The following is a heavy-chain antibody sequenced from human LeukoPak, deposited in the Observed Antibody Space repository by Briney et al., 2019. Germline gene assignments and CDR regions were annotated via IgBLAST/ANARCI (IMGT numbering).Heavy chain of an antibody. Sequence: PGGSLRLSCAASGFTFSSYAMHWVRQAPGKGLEWVAVISYDGSNKYYADSVKGRFTISRDNSKNTLYLQMNSLRAEDTAVYYCARGEPGIAVAGAELDVWGKGTTVTISS. J-gene: IGHJ6*04. V-gene: IGHV3-30*04. D-gene: IGHD6-19*01. CDR1: GFTFSSYA. CDR2: ISYDGSNK. CDR3: ARGEPGIAVAGAELDV.